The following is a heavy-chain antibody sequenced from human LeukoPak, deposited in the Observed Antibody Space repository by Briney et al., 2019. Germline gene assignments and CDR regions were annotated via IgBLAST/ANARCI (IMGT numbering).Heavy chain of an antibody. V-gene: IGHV5-51*01. CDR1: GYSFTSYW. D-gene: IGHD3-9*01. CDR3: ARHEAILTGYPDY. CDR2: IYPGDSDT. J-gene: IGHJ4*02. Sequence: KSGESLKISCKGSGYSFTSYWIGWVRQMPRKGLEWMGIIYPGDSDTRYSPSFQGQVTISADKSISTAYLQWSSLKASDTAMYYCARHEAILTGYPDYWGQGTLVTVSS.